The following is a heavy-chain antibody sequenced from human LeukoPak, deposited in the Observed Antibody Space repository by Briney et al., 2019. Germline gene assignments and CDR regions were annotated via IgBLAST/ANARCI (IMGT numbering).Heavy chain of an antibody. Sequence: GGSLRLSCAASGFTFSNAWMSWVRQAPGKGLEWVSAISGSGGSTYYADSVKGRFTISRDNSKNTLYLQMNSLRAEDTAVYYCAKERDYYGSGRGLYFDYWGQGTLVTVSS. CDR1: GFTFSNAW. CDR2: ISGSGGST. V-gene: IGHV3-23*01. D-gene: IGHD3-10*01. CDR3: AKERDYYGSGRGLYFDY. J-gene: IGHJ4*02.